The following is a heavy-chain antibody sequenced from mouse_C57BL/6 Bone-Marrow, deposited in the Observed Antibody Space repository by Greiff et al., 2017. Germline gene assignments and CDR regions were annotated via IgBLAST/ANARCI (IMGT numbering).Heavy chain of an antibody. V-gene: IGHV1-5*01. CDR2: IYPGNSDT. Sequence: EVQGVESGTVLARPGASVKMSCKTSGYTFSSYWMHWVKQRPGQGLEWIGAIYPGNSDTSYNQKVKGKAKMTADTSASTAYRELSSLTNEDSAVYYFTRTSDWGQGTSVTVSS. CDR3: TRTSD. J-gene: IGHJ4*01. CDR1: GYTFSSYW.